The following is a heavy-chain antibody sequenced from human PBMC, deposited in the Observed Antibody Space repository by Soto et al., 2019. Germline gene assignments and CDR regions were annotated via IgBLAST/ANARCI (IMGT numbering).Heavy chain of an antibody. CDR1: GFSFSSYW. CDR2: INGDGDYT. D-gene: IGHD6-19*01. Sequence: PGGSLRLSCAASGFSFSSYWMHWLRQVPGKGLVWVSRINGDGDYTNYADSVKGRFTISRDNAKNSLYLQMNSLRAEDTAVYYCARDDGAPYSSGWYLGPYYYYYGMDVWGQGTTVTVSS. V-gene: IGHV3-74*01. J-gene: IGHJ6*02. CDR3: ARDDGAPYSSGWYLGPYYYYYGMDV.